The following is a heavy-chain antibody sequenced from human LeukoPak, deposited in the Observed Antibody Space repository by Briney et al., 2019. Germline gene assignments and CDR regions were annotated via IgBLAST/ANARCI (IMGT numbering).Heavy chain of an antibody. V-gene: IGHV4-59*12. J-gene: IGHJ4*02. Sequence: SGTLSLTCTVSGGSISSYYWSWIRQPPGKGLEWIGYTYYSGSTNYNPSLKSRVTISVDTSKNQFSLKLSSVTAADTAVYYCARIPTVTFFDYWGQGTLVTVSS. D-gene: IGHD4-17*01. CDR1: GGSISSYY. CDR3: ARIPTVTFFDY. CDR2: TYYSGST.